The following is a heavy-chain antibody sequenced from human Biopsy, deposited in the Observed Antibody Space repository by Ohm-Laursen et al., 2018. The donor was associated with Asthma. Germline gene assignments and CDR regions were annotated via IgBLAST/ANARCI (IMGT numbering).Heavy chain of an antibody. D-gene: IGHD6-19*01. CDR1: GASIKTDDHY. J-gene: IGHJ5*02. CDR2: IHYSGST. V-gene: IGHV4-30-4*02. CDR3: ARASVAASSNWFDP. Sequence: SYTLSLTCTVSGASIKTDDHYWSWLRQPPGKGLEWFGFIHYSGSTSYNPSLKGGVTISVDTSKNQFSLKLSPVTAADTAVYYCARASVAASSNWFDPWGQGTLVTVSS.